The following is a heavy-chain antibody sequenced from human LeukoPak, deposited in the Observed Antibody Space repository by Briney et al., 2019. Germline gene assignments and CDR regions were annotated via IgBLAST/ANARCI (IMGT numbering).Heavy chain of an antibody. D-gene: IGHD3-3*01. V-gene: IGHV4-59*11. CDR3: ARSITIFERRKYYYYYMDV. J-gene: IGHJ6*03. CDR1: GDSISSHY. Sequence: SETLSLTCTVSGDSISSHYWSWIRQPPGKGLEWIGYMYYSESTDYNPSLKSRVTISVDTSKNQFSLNLTSVTAADTAVYYCARSITIFERRKYYYYYMDVWGKGTTVTVS. CDR2: MYYSEST.